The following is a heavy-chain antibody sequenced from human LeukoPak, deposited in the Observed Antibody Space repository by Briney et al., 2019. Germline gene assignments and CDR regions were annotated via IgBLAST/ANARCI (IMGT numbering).Heavy chain of an antibody. D-gene: IGHD3-10*01. CDR3: AKDALPYYYGSGSYYGY. Sequence: PGGSLRLSCAASGFTFSSYGMHWVRQAPGKGLEWVAVISYDGSNKYYADSVKGRFTISRDNSKNTLYLQMNSLRAEDTAVYYCAKDALPYYYGSGSYYGYWGQGTLVTVSS. CDR1: GFTFSSYG. CDR2: ISYDGSNK. V-gene: IGHV3-30*18. J-gene: IGHJ4*02.